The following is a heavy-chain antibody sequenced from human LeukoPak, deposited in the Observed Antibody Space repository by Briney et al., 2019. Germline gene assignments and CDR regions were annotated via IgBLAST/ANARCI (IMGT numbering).Heavy chain of an antibody. CDR3: AREKPLRYFDWLYYYYYYYMDV. CDR1: GYTFTSYA. CDR2: INPSGDNT. Sequence: GASVKVSCKASGYTFTSYAMNWVRQAPGQGLEWMGIINPSGDNTWYAQKFQGRVTMTRNTSISTAYMELSSLRSEDTAVYYCAREKPLRYFDWLYYYYYYYMDVWGKGTTVTISS. J-gene: IGHJ6*03. V-gene: IGHV1-46*01. D-gene: IGHD3-9*01.